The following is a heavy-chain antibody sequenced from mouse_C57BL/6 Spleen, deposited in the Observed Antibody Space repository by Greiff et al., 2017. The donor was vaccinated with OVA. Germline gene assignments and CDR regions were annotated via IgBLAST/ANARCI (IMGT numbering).Heavy chain of an antibody. V-gene: IGHV1-15*01. Sequence: QVQLKESGAELVRPGASVTLSCKASGYTFTDYEMHWVKQTPVHGLEWIGAIDPETGGTAYNQKFKGKAILTADKSSSTAYMELRSLTSEDSAVYDSTRLELGRRAMDYWGQGTSVTVSS. CDR2: IDPETGGT. J-gene: IGHJ4*01. CDR1: GYTFTDYE. D-gene: IGHD4-1*01. CDR3: TRLELGRRAMDY.